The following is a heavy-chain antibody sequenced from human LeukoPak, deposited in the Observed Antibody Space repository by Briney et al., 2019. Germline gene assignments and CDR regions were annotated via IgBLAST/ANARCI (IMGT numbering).Heavy chain of an antibody. CDR3: ARDGRYCSGGSCYSFDY. V-gene: IGHV1-18*01. D-gene: IGHD2-15*01. Sequence: ASVKVSCKASGYTFTSYGISWVRQAPGQGLEGMGWISAYNGNTNYAQKLQGRVTMTTDTSTSTAYMELRSLRSDDTAVYYCARDGRYCSGGSCYSFDYWGQGTLVTVSS. J-gene: IGHJ4*02. CDR2: ISAYNGNT. CDR1: GYTFTSYG.